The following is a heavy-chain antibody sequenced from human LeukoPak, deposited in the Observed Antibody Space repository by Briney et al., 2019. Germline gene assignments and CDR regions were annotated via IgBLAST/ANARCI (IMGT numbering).Heavy chain of an antibody. V-gene: IGHV4-59*01. CDR1: GDSFSPYY. J-gene: IGHJ6*02. Sequence: SETLSLTCTVSGDSFSPYYWSWIRQPPGKWLEWIGYFYSGGTAYYNSSLKSRVTISVHTSKNQFSLKLASVTAADPAVYYCARSQRQILSCMAVWGQGTTVTVSS. CDR2: FYSGGTA. D-gene: IGHD2-8*02. CDR3: ARSQRQILSCMAV.